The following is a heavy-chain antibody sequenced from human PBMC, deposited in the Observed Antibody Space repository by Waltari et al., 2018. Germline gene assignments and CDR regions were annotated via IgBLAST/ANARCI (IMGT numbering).Heavy chain of an antibody. D-gene: IGHD1-1*01. V-gene: IGHV1-69*01. CDR1: VGPFSCYA. J-gene: IGHJ4*02. Sequence: QVQLVQSGAEVKKPGSSVKFSCKPSVGPFSCYAISWVRQAPGQGLEWMGGIIPIFGTANYAQKFQGRVTITADESTSTAYMELSSLRSEDTAVYYCARSTQLEPPDYWGQGTLVTVSS. CDR3: ARSTQLEPPDY. CDR2: IIPIFGTA.